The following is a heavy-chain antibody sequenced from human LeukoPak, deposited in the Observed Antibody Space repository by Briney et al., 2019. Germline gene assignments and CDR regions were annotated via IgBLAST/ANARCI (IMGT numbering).Heavy chain of an antibody. J-gene: IGHJ4*02. Sequence: GGSLRLSCAASGFTVSTNYMSWVRQAPGKGVEWVSLIYSGGGTYYADSVKGRFTISRDNSRNTLSLQMNSLRVDDTAVYYCARGFRSVTTWGYFDYWGQGALVTVSS. D-gene: IGHD4-17*01. CDR3: ARGFRSVTTWGYFDY. CDR2: IYSGGGT. V-gene: IGHV3-66*01. CDR1: GFTVSTNY.